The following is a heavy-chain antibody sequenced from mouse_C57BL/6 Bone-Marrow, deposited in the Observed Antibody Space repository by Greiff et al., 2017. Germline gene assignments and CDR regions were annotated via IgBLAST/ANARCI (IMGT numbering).Heavy chain of an antibody. CDR3: ARGNIVPYDSPSPSCAMDY. J-gene: IGHJ4*01. CDR1: GYTFTSYW. D-gene: IGHD6-1*01. V-gene: IGHV1-72*01. CDR2: IDPNSGGT. Sequence: VQLQQSGAELVKPGASVKLSCKASGYTFTSYWMHWVKQRPGRGLEWIGRIDPNSGGTKYNEKFKSKATLTVAKPSSTAYMQLSSLTSEDSAVYYFARGNIVPYDSPSPSCAMDYWGQGTSVTVSS.